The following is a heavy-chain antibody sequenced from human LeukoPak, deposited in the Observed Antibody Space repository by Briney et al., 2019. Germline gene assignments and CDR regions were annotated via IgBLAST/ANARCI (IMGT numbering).Heavy chain of an antibody. CDR1: GFTFIDYD. V-gene: IGHV3-13*01. Sequence: PGGSLRLSCAASGFTFIDYDMHWVRQVIGKGLPWVSAIVIRGDTHYSGSVKGRFTISRENAESSLYLQMNSLRAEDTAVYYCARGGIQVSGIDEFDYWGQGTLVTVS. J-gene: IGHJ4*02. CDR3: ARGGIQVSGIDEFDY. CDR2: IVIRGDT. D-gene: IGHD6-19*01.